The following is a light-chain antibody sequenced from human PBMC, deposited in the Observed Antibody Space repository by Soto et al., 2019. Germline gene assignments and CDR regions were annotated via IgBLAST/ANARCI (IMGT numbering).Light chain of an antibody. J-gene: IGLJ3*02. CDR3: VTWDDTLRGVV. V-gene: IGLV1-47*01. CDR1: RSNIGSNY. Sequence: QSVLTQPPSASGTPGQRVTISCSGGRSNIGSNYVYWYQQLPGTAPKLLIFKNDQRPSGVPDRFSGSKSGTSASLVISGLRSEDEADFYRVTWDDTLRGVVFGGGTKLTVL. CDR2: KND.